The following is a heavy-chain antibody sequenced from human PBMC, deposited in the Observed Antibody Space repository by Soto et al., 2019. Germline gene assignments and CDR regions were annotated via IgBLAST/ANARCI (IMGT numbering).Heavy chain of an antibody. CDR1: GFTFSSYG. Sequence: QVQLVESGGGVVQPGRSLRLSCAASGFTFSSYGMHWVRQAPGKGLERVAVISYDGSNKYYADSVKGRFTISRDNSKNTLYLQMNSLRAEDTAVYYCAKDLEIFGVVIYYYGMDVWGQGTTVTVSS. V-gene: IGHV3-30*18. D-gene: IGHD3-3*01. CDR2: ISYDGSNK. CDR3: AKDLEIFGVVIYYYGMDV. J-gene: IGHJ6*02.